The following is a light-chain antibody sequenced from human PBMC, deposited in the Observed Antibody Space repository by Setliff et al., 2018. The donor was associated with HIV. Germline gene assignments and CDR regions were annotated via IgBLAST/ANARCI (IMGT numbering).Light chain of an antibody. Sequence: DIVLTQSPASLSLSPGERVALSCRASHNVTNNHLDWYQHKPGLAPRLLIYDASNRATGIPDRFSGSGSGTDFNLTISGLDLEDFAMYYCHQCGSAPITFGQGTRLEIK. CDR2: DAS. V-gene: IGKV3D-20*01. CDR1: HNVTNNH. CDR3: HQCGSAPIT. J-gene: IGKJ5*01.